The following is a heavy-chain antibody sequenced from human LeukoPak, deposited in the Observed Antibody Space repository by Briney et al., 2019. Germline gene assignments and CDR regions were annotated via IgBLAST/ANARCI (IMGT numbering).Heavy chain of an antibody. Sequence: PGGSLRLSCVASGFTFSDAWMSWVRQAPGKGLEWVGRIKSKTDGGTTDYAAPVKGRFTISRDDSKNTLYLQMNSLKTEDTAVYYCTTGSIVVVVAATIDYWGQGTLVTVSS. CDR2: IKSKTDGGTT. CDR3: TTGSIVVVVAATIDY. V-gene: IGHV3-15*01. D-gene: IGHD2-15*01. J-gene: IGHJ4*02. CDR1: GFTFSDAW.